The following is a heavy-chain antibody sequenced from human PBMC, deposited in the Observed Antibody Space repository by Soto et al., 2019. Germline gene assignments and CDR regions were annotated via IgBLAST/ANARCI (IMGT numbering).Heavy chain of an antibody. CDR1: GFTFSSYW. CDR3: ASLPFEYSSSDCDY. J-gene: IGHJ4*02. D-gene: IGHD6-6*01. Sequence: EVQLVESGGGLVQPGGSLRLSCAASGFTFSSYWMHWVRQAPGKGLVWVSRINSYGSSTSYADSVKGRFTISRDNAKNTLYLQMNSLRDEDTAVYYCASLPFEYSSSDCDYWGQGTLVNVSS. V-gene: IGHV3-74*01. CDR2: INSYGSST.